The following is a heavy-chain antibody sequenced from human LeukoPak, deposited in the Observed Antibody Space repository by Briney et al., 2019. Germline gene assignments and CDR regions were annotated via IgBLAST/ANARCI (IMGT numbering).Heavy chain of an antibody. CDR2: IYYSGST. CDR3: ARGGGVPAAHYGMDV. J-gene: IGHJ6*02. D-gene: IGHD2-2*01. V-gene: IGHV4-30-4*01. CDR1: GGSISSGDYY. Sequence: PSETLSLTCTVSGGSISSGDYYWSWIRQPPGKGLEWIGYIYYSGSTYYNPSLKSRVTISVDTSKNQFSLKLSSVTAAGTAVYYCARGGGVPAAHYGMDVWGQGTTVTVSS.